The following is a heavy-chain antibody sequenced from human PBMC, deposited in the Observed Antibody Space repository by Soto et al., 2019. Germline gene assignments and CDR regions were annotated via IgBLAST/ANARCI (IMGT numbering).Heavy chain of an antibody. CDR3: ARGTYGSGSFFHYYYYYMDV. CDR1: GGSISSGGYY. V-gene: IGHV4-31*03. Sequence: SETLSLTCTVSGGSISSGGYYWSWIRQHPGKGLEWIGYIYYSGSTYYNPSLKSRVTISVDTSKNQFSLKLSSVTAADTAVYYCARGTYGSGSFFHYYYYYMDVWGKGTTVTVS. J-gene: IGHJ6*03. CDR2: IYYSGST. D-gene: IGHD3-10*01.